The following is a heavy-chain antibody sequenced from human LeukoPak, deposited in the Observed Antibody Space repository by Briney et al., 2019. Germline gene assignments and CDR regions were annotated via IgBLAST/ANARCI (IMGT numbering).Heavy chain of an antibody. D-gene: IGHD6-6*01. J-gene: IGHJ4*02. CDR1: GFTFSSYV. Sequence: GGSLRLSCAASGFTFSSYVMSWVRQAPGKGLEWVSAISGSGGSTYYADSVKGRFTISRDNSKNTLYLQMNSLRAEDTAVYYCGKDRTALRPRYYFDYWGQGTLVTVSS. CDR3: GKDRTALRPRYYFDY. CDR2: ISGSGGST. V-gene: IGHV3-23*01.